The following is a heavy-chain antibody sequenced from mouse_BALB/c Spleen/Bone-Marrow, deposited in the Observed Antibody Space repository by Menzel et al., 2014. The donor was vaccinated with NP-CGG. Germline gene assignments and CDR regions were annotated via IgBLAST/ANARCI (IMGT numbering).Heavy chain of an antibody. V-gene: IGHV1-37*01. CDR3: GRGDDYDGDFDR. CDR1: GYSFTGYF. D-gene: IGHD2-4*01. J-gene: IGHJ2*01. Sequence: EVHLVESGPELVKPGASVKISCKASGYSFTGYFMNWVKQSHGKSLEWIGRINPYNGDTFYNQKFKGKATLTVDKSSSTAHMELLSLTSEDSAVYCCGRGDDYDGDFDRWGQGTTLTVSS. CDR2: INPYNGDT.